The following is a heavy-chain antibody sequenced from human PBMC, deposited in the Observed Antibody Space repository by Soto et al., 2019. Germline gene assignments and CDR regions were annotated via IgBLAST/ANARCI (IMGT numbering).Heavy chain of an antibody. Sequence: GGSLRLSCAASGFTFSSYAMSWVRQAPGKGLEWVSAISGSGGSTYYADSVKGRFTISRDNSKNTLYLQMNSLRAEDTAVYYCAKDRGRDPLSSPSLTGTVPTAGNWGQGTLVTVSS. D-gene: IGHD1-7*01. CDR2: ISGSGGST. V-gene: IGHV3-23*01. CDR1: GFTFSSYA. CDR3: AKDRGRDPLSSPSLTGTVPTAGN. J-gene: IGHJ4*02.